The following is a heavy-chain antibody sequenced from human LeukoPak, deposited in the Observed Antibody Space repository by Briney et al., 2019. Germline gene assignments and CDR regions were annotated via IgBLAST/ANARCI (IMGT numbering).Heavy chain of an antibody. CDR3: AREGEYYYDSSGYLDAFDI. V-gene: IGHV1-2*06. J-gene: IGHJ3*02. Sequence: ASVKVSCKASGYTFTGYYMHWVRQAPGQGLEWMGRINPNSGGTNYAQKFQGRVTMTRDTSISTAYMELSRPRSDDTAVYYCAREGEYYYDSSGYLDAFDIWGQGTMVTVSS. D-gene: IGHD3-22*01. CDR2: INPNSGGT. CDR1: GYTFTGYY.